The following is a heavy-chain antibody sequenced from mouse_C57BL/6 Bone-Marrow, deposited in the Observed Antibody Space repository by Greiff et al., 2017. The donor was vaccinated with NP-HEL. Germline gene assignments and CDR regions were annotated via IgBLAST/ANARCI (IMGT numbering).Heavy chain of an antibody. CDR3: AKPSPYYYGSSYDWYFDV. Sequence: VMLVESGPGLVAPSQSLSITCTVSGFSLTSYGVSWVRQPPGKGLEWLGVIWGDGSTNYHSALISRLSISKDNSKSQVFLKLNSLQTNNTATYYCAKPSPYYYGSSYDWYFDVWGTGTTVTVSS. CDR2: IWGDGST. J-gene: IGHJ1*03. D-gene: IGHD1-1*01. V-gene: IGHV2-3*01. CDR1: GFSLTSYG.